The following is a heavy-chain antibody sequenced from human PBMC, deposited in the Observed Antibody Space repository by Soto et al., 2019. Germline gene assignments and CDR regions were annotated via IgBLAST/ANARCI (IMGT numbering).Heavy chain of an antibody. CDR1: GFTFSSYW. V-gene: IGHV3-74*01. Sequence: AGSLRLSCAGSGFTFSSYWMYWVRQAPGKGLVWVSRIKTDGSTTSYADSVKGRFTVSRDNARDMLYLQMNSLRAEDTAVYYCAKDMSSVPEYWGQGTLVTVSS. D-gene: IGHD1-26*01. J-gene: IGHJ4*02. CDR3: AKDMSSVPEY. CDR2: IKTDGSTT.